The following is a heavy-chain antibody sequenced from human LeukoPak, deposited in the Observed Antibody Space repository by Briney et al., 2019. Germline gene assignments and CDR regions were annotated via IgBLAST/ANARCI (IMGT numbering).Heavy chain of an antibody. CDR2: INHSGST. V-gene: IGHV4-34*01. Sequence: SETLSLTCAVYGGSFSGYYWSWIRQPPGKGLEWIGEINHSGSTNYNPPLKSRVTISVDTSKNQFSLKLSSVAAADTAVYYCARENIYDYVWGSYRTDAFDIWGQGTMVTVSS. J-gene: IGHJ3*02. CDR3: ARENIYDYVWGSYRTDAFDI. CDR1: GGSFSGYY. D-gene: IGHD3-16*02.